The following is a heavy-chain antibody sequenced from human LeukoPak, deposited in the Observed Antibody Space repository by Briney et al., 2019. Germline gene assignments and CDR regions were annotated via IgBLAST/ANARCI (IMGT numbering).Heavy chain of an antibody. D-gene: IGHD6-6*01. J-gene: IGHJ3*02. CDR2: INHSGST. Sequence: PSETLSLTCAVYGGSFSGYYWNWIRQPPGKGLEWIGEINHSGSTNYNPSLKSRVTISVDTSKNQFSLKLSSVTAADTAVYYCARRYSSSSVRAFDIWGQGTMVTVSS. V-gene: IGHV4-34*01. CDR3: ARRYSSSSVRAFDI. CDR1: GGSFSGYY.